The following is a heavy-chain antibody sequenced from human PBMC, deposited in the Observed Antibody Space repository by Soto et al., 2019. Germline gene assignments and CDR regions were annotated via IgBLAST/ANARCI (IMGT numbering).Heavy chain of an antibody. D-gene: IGHD6-19*01. J-gene: IGHJ4*02. Sequence: GGSLRLSCAASGFSFSSYAMSWVRQAPGKGLEWVSAISGSGGSTYYADSVKGRFTISRDNSKNTLYLQMNSLRAEDTAVYYCAKGGQGSIAVAGWVCYFDYWGQGTLVTVSS. CDR1: GFSFSSYA. CDR2: ISGSGGST. V-gene: IGHV3-23*01. CDR3: AKGGQGSIAVAGWVCYFDY.